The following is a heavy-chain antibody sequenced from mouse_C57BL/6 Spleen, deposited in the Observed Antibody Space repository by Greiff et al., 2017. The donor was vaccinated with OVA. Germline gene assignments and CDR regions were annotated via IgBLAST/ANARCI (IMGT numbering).Heavy chain of an antibody. CDR3: ARDRTYYSNYTYYAMDY. CDR2: ISDGGSYT. D-gene: IGHD2-5*01. CDR1: GFTFSSYA. V-gene: IGHV5-4*01. J-gene: IGHJ4*01. Sequence: EVKLLESGGGLVKPGGSLKLSCAASGFTFSSYAMSWVRQTPEKRLEWVATISDGGSYTYYPDNVKGRFTISRDNAKNNLYLQMSHLKSEDTAMYYCARDRTYYSNYTYYAMDYWGQGTSVTVSS.